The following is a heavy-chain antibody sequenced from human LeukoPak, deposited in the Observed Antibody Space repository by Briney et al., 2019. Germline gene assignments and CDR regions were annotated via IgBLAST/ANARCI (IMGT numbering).Heavy chain of an antibody. V-gene: IGHV1-58*02. CDR3: AAGCYDSSGYYWNFDY. CDR2: IVVGSGNT. CDR1: GFTFTSSA. D-gene: IGHD3-22*01. J-gene: IGHJ4*02. Sequence: GTSVKVSCKASGFTFTSSAMRWVRQARGQRLEWIGWIVVGSGNTNYAQKFQERVTITRDMSTSTAYMELSSLRSEDTAVYYCAAGCYDSSGYYWNFDYWGQGTLVTVSS.